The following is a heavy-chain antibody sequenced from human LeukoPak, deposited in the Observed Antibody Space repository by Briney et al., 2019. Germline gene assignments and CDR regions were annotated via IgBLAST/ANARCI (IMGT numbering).Heavy chain of an antibody. CDR3: AKDLYHRGMDY. D-gene: IGHD2-2*01. CDR2: ISGSGGST. Sequence: GGSLRLSCAASGFTFRDAWMTWVRQAPGKGLGWVSAISGSGGSTYYADSVKGRFTISRDNSKNTLYLQMNSLRAEDTAVYYCAKDLYHRGMDYWGQGTPVTVSS. V-gene: IGHV3-23*01. J-gene: IGHJ4*02. CDR1: GFTFRDAW.